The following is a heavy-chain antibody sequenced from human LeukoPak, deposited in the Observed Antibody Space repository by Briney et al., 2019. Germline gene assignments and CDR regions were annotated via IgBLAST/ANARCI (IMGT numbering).Heavy chain of an antibody. CDR3: ARDGYSGYAVMDY. CDR2: INSNGGST. V-gene: IGHV3-64*01. D-gene: IGHD5-12*01. CDR1: GFTFSSYA. Sequence: GGSLRLSCAASGFTFSSYAMHWVRQAPGKRLEYVSAINSNGGSTYYANSVKGRFTISRDNSKNTLYLQMGSLRAEDMAVYYCARDGYSGYAVMDYWGQGTLVTVSS. J-gene: IGHJ4*02.